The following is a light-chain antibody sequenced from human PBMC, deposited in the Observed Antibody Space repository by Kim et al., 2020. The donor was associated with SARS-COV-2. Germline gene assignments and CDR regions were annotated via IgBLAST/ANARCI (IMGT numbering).Light chain of an antibody. CDR3: QQYNSWHPIT. V-gene: IGKV3-15*01. CDR1: QSVSSN. J-gene: IGKJ5*01. CDR2: GAS. Sequence: EIVMTQSPATLSVSPGERATLSCRASQSVSSNLAWYQQKPGQAPRLLIYGASTRATGIPTRFSGSGSGTEFTLTISSLQSEDFAVYYCQQYNSWHPITFGQGTRLESK.